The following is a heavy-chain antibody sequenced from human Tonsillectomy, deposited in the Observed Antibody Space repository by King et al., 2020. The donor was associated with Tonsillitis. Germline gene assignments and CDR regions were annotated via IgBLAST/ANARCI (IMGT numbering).Heavy chain of an antibody. D-gene: IGHD1-26*01. Sequence: QLVQSGAEVKKPGASVKVSCKTSGYTFTDFHVHWVRQAPGQGLEWMGWIYPGSGDTEYAQKFQGRVTMTRDTSISTIYMDLSGLTSDDTAVYFCLGEKWEFDSWGQGTLGPGSS. CDR1: GYTFTDFH. J-gene: IGHJ5*01. CDR3: LGEKWEFDS. CDR2: IYPGSGDT. V-gene: IGHV1-2*02.